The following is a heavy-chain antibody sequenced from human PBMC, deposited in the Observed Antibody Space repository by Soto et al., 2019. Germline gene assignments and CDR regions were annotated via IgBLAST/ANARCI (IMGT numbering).Heavy chain of an antibody. J-gene: IGHJ6*02. CDR3: ARDTGGPYYYYGMDV. D-gene: IGHD6-25*01. V-gene: IGHV4-39*07. Sequence: PSETLSLTCTVSGGSISSSSYYWGWMRQPPGKLLEWIGSIYHSGSTYYNPSLKSRVTISVDRSKNQFSLKLSSVTAADTAVYYCARDTGGPYYYYGMDVWGQGTTVTVSS. CDR2: IYHSGST. CDR1: GGSISSSSYY.